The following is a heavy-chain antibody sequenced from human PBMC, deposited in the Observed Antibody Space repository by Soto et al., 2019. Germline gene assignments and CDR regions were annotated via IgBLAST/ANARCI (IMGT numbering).Heavy chain of an antibody. CDR1: GFTFSSYG. V-gene: IGHV3-30*18. CDR3: VKGGRGITIFGVVIRTDYYYYGMDV. D-gene: IGHD3-3*01. CDR2: ISYDGSNK. Sequence: GGSLRLSCAASGFTFSSYGMHWVRQAPGKGLEWVAVISYDGSNKYYADSVKGRFTISRDNSKNTLYLQMSSLRAEDTAVYYCVKGGRGITIFGVVIRTDYYYYGMDVWGQGTTVTVSS. J-gene: IGHJ6*02.